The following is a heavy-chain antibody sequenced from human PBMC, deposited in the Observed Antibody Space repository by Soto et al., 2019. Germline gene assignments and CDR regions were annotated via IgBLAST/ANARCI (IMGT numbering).Heavy chain of an antibody. CDR2: IGGSGTNT. CDR1: GLTFSSYA. J-gene: IGHJ4*02. V-gene: IGHV3-23*01. D-gene: IGHD4-17*01. CDR3: AKLYYGGSYGD. Sequence: EVQLLDSGGGLVQPGGSLRLSCVASGLTFSSYAMSWVRQVPVKGLEWVSLIGGSGTNTYYADSVKGRFTISRDNSNNTLYLQMNSLSADYTAVYYCAKLYYGGSYGDWGKGNRVIFYS.